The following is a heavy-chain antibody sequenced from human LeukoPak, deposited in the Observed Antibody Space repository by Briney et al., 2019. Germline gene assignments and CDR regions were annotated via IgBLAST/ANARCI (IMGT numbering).Heavy chain of an antibody. V-gene: IGHV1-69*06. CDR1: GGTFSSYA. J-gene: IGHJ3*02. CDR3: ARVKYRGYSYGYDAFDI. D-gene: IGHD5-18*01. Sequence: ASVKVSCKASGGTFSSYAISWGRRAPGQGLEWMGGIIPIFGTANYAQKFQGRVTITADKSTSTAYMELGSLRSEDTAVYYCARVKYRGYSYGYDAFDIWGQGTMVTVSS. CDR2: IIPIFGTA.